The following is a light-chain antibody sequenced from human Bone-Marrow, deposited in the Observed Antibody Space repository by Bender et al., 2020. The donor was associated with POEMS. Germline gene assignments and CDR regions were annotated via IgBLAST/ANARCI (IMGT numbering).Light chain of an antibody. J-gene: IGLJ2*01. CDR1: SSDVGGYNY. Sequence: QSALTQPASVSGSPGQSITISCTGTSSDVGGYNYVSWYQQLPGQAPKLIIYDVTNRPFGVSSRFSGSKSGNTASLTISGLRSDDEADYYCASSTTNSTLVFGGGTTVTVL. CDR3: ASSTTNSTLV. V-gene: IGLV2-14*01. CDR2: DVT.